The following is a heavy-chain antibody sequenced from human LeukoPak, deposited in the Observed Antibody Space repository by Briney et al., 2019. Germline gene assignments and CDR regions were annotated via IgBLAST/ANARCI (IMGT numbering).Heavy chain of an antibody. CDR2: ISSSGSTI. D-gene: IGHD5-18*01. V-gene: IGHV3-48*03. J-gene: IGHJ6*03. Sequence: PGGSLRLSCAASGFTFSSYEMNWVRQAPGKGLEWVSYISSSGSTIYYAGSVKGRFTISRDNDKNSLYLQMNRLRAEDTAAYYCARGYSYGYSYYYYMDVWGKGTTVTVSS. CDR3: ARGYSYGYSYYYYMDV. CDR1: GFTFSSYE.